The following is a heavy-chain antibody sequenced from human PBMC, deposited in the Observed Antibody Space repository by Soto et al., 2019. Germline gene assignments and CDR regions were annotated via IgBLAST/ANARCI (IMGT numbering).Heavy chain of an antibody. V-gene: IGHV1-69*06. D-gene: IGHD3-3*01. Sequence: QVHLEQSVAEVKKPGSSVRVSCKASGGTFSSFDITWVRHAPGEGLAWLGGIVPLFGRADYAQNFQGRVTITAEKSTGTASLEMLNMKEHDTDVYFWARSFGGTPIGVIIRLMVFDPWGPGTLINVSS. J-gene: IGHJ5*02. CDR1: GGTFSSFD. CDR2: IVPLFGRA. CDR3: ARSFGGTPIGVIIRLMVFDP.